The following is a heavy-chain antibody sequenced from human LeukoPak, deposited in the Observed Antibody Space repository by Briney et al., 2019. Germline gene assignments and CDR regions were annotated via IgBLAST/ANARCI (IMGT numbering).Heavy chain of an antibody. CDR3: AKDPAYYYYMDV. CDR1: GFTFSTYA. Sequence: GGSLRLSCAASGFTFSTYAMSWVRQAPGKGLEWVSAISGSGGSTYYADSVKGRFTISRDNSKNTLYLQMNSLRAEDTAVYYCAKDPAYYYYMDVWGKGTTVTVSS. CDR2: ISGSGGST. J-gene: IGHJ6*03. V-gene: IGHV3-23*01.